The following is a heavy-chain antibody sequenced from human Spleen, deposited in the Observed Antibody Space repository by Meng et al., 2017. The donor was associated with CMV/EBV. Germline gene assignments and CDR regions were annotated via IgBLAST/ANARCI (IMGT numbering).Heavy chain of an antibody. CDR3: AKGRSMLNTYYFDY. J-gene: IGHJ4*02. V-gene: IGHV3-7*03. CDR2: SKEDGSQE. Sequence: GGSLRLSCVASGFTLSNYWMIWVRQAPGKGLEWVASSKEDGSQEYYVDSVKGRFTMSRDNAKNSLYLQMNSLRAEDTALYYCAKGRSMLNTYYFDYWGQGTLVTVSS. CDR1: GFTLSNYW. D-gene: IGHD2-8*01.